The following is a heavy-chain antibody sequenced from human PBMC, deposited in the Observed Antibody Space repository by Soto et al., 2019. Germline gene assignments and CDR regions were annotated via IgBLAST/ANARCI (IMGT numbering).Heavy chain of an antibody. J-gene: IGHJ4*02. CDR3: ARGTGYYDFWSGYYTRLPLFFDY. CDR1: GGSISSYY. Sequence: SETLSLTCTVSGGSISSYYWSWIRQPPGKGLEWIGYIYYSGSTNYNPSLKSRVTISVDTSKNQFSLKLSSVTAADTAVYYCARGTGYYDFWSGYYTRLPLFFDYWGQGTLVTVSS. CDR2: IYYSGST. D-gene: IGHD3-3*01. V-gene: IGHV4-59*01.